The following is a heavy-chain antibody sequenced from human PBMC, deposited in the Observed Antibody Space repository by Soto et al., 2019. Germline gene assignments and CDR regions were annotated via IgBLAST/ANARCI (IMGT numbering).Heavy chain of an antibody. V-gene: IGHV4-59*01. Sequence: SETLSLTCTVSGGSISSYYWSWIRQPPGKGLEWIGYIYYSGSTNYNPSLKSRVTISVDTSKNQFSLKLSSVTAADTAVYYCARGDYYDSSGYHPPNWFDPWGQGTLVTVSS. J-gene: IGHJ5*02. CDR1: GGSISSYY. CDR2: IYYSGST. CDR3: ARGDYYDSSGYHPPNWFDP. D-gene: IGHD3-22*01.